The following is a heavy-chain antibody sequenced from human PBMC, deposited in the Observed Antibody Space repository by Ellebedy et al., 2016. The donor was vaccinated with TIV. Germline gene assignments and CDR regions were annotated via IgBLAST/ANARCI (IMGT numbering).Heavy chain of an antibody. V-gene: IGHV3-74*01. Sequence: PGGSLRLSCAASGLTFSNHWMYWVRQDPGKGLMWVSRINGDGIITNYADSVKGRFTITRYNAKNTRYLQMNSLRAEDTALYYCAREAAATGNYPDYWGQGAQVTVSS. CDR3: AREAAATGNYPDY. CDR2: INGDGIIT. D-gene: IGHD6-13*01. CDR1: GLTFSNHW. J-gene: IGHJ4*02.